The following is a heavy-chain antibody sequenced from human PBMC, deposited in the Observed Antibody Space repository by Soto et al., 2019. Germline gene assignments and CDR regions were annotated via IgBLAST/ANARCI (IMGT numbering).Heavy chain of an antibody. D-gene: IGHD6-13*01. J-gene: IGHJ6*02. Sequence: PSETLSLTCTVSGGSISSGGYYWSWIRQHPGKGLEWIGYIYYSGSTYYNPSLKSRVTISVDTSKNQFSLKLSSVTAADTAVYYCAREKYSSNDYYGMDVWGQGTTVTVSS. V-gene: IGHV4-31*03. CDR2: IYYSGST. CDR1: GGSISSGGYY. CDR3: AREKYSSNDYYGMDV.